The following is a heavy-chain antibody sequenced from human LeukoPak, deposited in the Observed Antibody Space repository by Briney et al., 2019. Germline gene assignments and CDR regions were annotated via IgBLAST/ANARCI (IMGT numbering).Heavy chain of an antibody. J-gene: IGHJ5*02. V-gene: IGHV4-34*09. D-gene: IGHD2-2*01. CDR1: GGSFSGYY. CDR3: ARGAVPAAMDFNWFDP. Sequence: SETLSLTCAVYGGSFSGYYWSWIRQPPGKGLEWIGYIYYSGSTYYNPSLKSRVTISVDTSKNQFSLKLSSVTAADTAVYYCARGAVPAAMDFNWFDPWGQGTLVTVSS. CDR2: IYYSGST.